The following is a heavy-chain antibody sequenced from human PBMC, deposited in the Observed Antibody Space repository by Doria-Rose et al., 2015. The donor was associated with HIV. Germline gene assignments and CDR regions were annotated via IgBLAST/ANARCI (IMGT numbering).Heavy chain of an antibody. CDR3: ATGVTLDY. CDR2: ISSTSAYI. D-gene: IGHD3-10*01. J-gene: IGHJ4*02. V-gene: IGHV3-21*01. Sequence: VQLQESGGGLIRPGGSLRLSCATSGFTFSSHRINWVRQAPGKGLEWVSSISSTSAYINYADSVRGRFTISRDNARNSLYLQMDSLRAEDTAIYYCATGVTLDYWGQGTLVTVSS. CDR1: GFTFSSHR.